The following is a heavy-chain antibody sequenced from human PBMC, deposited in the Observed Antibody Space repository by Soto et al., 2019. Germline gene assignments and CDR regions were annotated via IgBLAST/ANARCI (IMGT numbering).Heavy chain of an antibody. J-gene: IGHJ4*02. D-gene: IGHD2-15*01. CDR1: GFTFSSYS. CDR2: ISSSRGYV. V-gene: IGHV3-21*01. CDR3: ARGRSLNTNMDY. Sequence: EVQLVESGGGLVKPGESLRLSCAASGFTFSSYSMNWVRQAPGKGLEWVSSISSSRGYVSYADSVKGRFTISRDNAKNSLSLQMDSLRAEDTAVYYCARGRSLNTNMDYWGQGTLVTVSS.